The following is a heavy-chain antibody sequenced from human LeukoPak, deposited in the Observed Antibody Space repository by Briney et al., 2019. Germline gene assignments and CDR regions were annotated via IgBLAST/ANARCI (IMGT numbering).Heavy chain of an antibody. CDR3: AREPPYYDSWSGYRRKYYFDY. J-gene: IGHJ4*02. CDR1: GGSFSGYY. CDR2: INHSGST. D-gene: IGHD3-3*01. V-gene: IGHV4-34*01. Sequence: SETLSLTCAVYGGSFSGYYWSWIRQPPGKGLEWIGEINHSGSTNYNPSLKSRVTISVDTSKNQFSLKLSSVTAADTAVYYCAREPPYYDSWSGYRRKYYFDYWGQGTLVTVSS.